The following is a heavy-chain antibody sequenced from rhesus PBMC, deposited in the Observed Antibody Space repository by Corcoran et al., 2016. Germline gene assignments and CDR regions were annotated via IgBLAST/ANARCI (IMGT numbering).Heavy chain of an antibody. V-gene: IGHV4S12*01. Sequence: QVQLQESGPGLVKPSETLSLTCAVSGGSISSSNWWSWIRQPPGKGLEWMGGIYSNSESTNYNPSIKSRVTISKDTSKNQFSWKLSSVTTADTAVYYCARRGYYGSGAFDFWGQGLRVTVSS. CDR1: GGSISSSNW. J-gene: IGHJ3*01. D-gene: IGHD3-28*01. CDR3: ARRGYYGSGAFDF. CDR2: IYSNSEST.